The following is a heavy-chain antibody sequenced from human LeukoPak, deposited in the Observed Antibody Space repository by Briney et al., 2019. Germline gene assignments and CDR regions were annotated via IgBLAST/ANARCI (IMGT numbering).Heavy chain of an antibody. CDR1: GYTFSSYW. Sequence: HGESLKISCKGSGYTFSSYWIGWVRQMPGKGLEWMGIIYPDDSDTRYSPSFQGQVTISADKSISTAYLQWSSLKASDTATYYCARLAYCSNDVCYSNYYYSMDVWGKGTTVTVSS. V-gene: IGHV5-51*01. CDR2: IYPDDSDT. D-gene: IGHD2-8*01. CDR3: ARLAYCSNDVCYSNYYYSMDV. J-gene: IGHJ6*03.